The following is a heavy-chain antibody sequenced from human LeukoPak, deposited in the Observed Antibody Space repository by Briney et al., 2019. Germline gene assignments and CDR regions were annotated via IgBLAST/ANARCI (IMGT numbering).Heavy chain of an antibody. Sequence: PSETLSLTCTVSGGSISSHYYWIWIRPPPGKGLEWIGSIYYSGSTYYSPSLKSRVTISVDTSKNQFSLKLNSLTAAETAVYYCARQYGSGSSYTPVVDLWGQGTLVTVSS. V-gene: IGHV4-39*01. CDR3: ARQYGSGSSYTPVVDL. CDR2: IYYSGST. CDR1: GGSISSHYY. D-gene: IGHD3-10*01. J-gene: IGHJ4*02.